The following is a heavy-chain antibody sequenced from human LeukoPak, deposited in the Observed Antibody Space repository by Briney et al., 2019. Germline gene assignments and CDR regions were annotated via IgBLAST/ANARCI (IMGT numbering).Heavy chain of an antibody. CDR3: ARDTRLGNYMDV. Sequence: PGGSLRLSCAASGFTFSSYAMHWVRQAPGKGLEWVAVISYDGSNKYYADSVKGRFTISRDNAKNSLYLQMNSLRAENTAVYYCARDTRLGNYMDVWGKGTTVTVSS. J-gene: IGHJ6*03. D-gene: IGHD7-27*01. CDR2: ISYDGSNK. CDR1: GFTFSSYA. V-gene: IGHV3-30*07.